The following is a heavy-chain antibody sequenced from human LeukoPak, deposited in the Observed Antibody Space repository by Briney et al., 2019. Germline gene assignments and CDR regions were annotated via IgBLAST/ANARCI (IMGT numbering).Heavy chain of an antibody. CDR2: ISSSSSTI. V-gene: IGHV3-48*01. Sequence: PGGSLRLSCAASGFTFSSYSMNWVRQAPGKGLEWVSYISSSSSTIYYADSVKGRFTISRDNSKNTLYLQMNSLRAEDTAVYYCAKILQYYGSGMADYWGQGTLVTVSS. D-gene: IGHD3-10*01. CDR3: AKILQYYGSGMADY. CDR1: GFTFSSYS. J-gene: IGHJ4*02.